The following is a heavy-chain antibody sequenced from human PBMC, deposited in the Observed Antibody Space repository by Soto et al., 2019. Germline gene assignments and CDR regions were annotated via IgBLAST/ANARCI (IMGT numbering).Heavy chain of an antibody. J-gene: IGHJ4*02. CDR3: ASFTYYYDSSGYYPWYFEY. D-gene: IGHD3-22*01. Sequence: PSETLSLTCAVYVGSFSGYYWSLIRQPPGKGLECIWEINHSGSTKYNPSLKSRVTISVDTSKNQFSLKLSSVTAANTAVYYCASFTYYYDSSGYYPWYFEYWGQGNLVT. CDR2: INHSGST. CDR1: VGSFSGYY. V-gene: IGHV4-34*01.